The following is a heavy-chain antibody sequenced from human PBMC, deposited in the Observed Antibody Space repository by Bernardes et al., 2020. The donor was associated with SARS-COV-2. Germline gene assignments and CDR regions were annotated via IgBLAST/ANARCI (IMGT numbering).Heavy chain of an antibody. V-gene: IGHV1-2*06. CDR3: ARDRWYYGSGSYYIFEY. J-gene: IGHJ4*02. Sequence: SVKVSCKASGYRFTGYNIYWVRQAPGQGLEWMGRINPNSGDTKSAQKFQGRVTMTRDTSITTAYMELSSLRSDDTAVYYCARDRWYYGSGSYYIFEYWGQGTLVTVSS. CDR1: GYRFTGYN. D-gene: IGHD3-10*01. CDR2: INPNSGDT.